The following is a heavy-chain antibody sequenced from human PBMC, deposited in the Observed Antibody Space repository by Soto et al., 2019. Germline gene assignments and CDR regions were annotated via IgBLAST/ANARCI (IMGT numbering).Heavy chain of an antibody. Sequence: GASVKVSCKASGYTFTSYYMHWVRQAPGQGLEWMGIINPSDGSTSYAQKFQGRVTITRDTSASTAYMELSSLRSEDTAVYYCARVSRQYCSSTSCSLRLIDYYYMDVWGKGTTVTVSS. CDR2: INPSDGST. V-gene: IGHV1-46*01. CDR3: ARVSRQYCSSTSCSLRLIDYYYMDV. J-gene: IGHJ6*03. CDR1: GYTFTSYY. D-gene: IGHD2-2*01.